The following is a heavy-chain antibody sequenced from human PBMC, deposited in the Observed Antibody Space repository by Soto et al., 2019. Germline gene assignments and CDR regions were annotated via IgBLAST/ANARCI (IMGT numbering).Heavy chain of an antibody. CDR1: GGSISSGGYY. J-gene: IGHJ4*02. Sequence: QVQLQESGPGLVKPSQTLSLTCTVSGGSISSGGYYWSWIRQHPGKGLEWIGYIYYSGSTYYNPSLKSRVTISVDTSKNQSSLKLSSVTAADTAVYYCARDSSGSSGYYPPHFDYWGQGTLVTVSS. CDR2: IYYSGST. D-gene: IGHD3-22*01. V-gene: IGHV4-31*03. CDR3: ARDSSGSSGYYPPHFDY.